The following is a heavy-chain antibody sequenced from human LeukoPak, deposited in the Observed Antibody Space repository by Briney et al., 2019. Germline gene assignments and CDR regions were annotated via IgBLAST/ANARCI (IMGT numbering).Heavy chain of an antibody. CDR1: AFTFSSYS. CDR3: ARDQRYCSSSSCPWEPFDY. Sequence: PGGSLRLSCAASAFTFSSYSMNWVRQAPGKGLEWVSSISSSGSYIYYADSLKGRFTISRDNAKNSLYLQMNSRRAEDTAVYYCARDQRYCSSSSCPWEPFDYWGQGTLVTVSS. J-gene: IGHJ4*02. D-gene: IGHD2-2*01. CDR2: ISSSGSYI. V-gene: IGHV3-21*04.